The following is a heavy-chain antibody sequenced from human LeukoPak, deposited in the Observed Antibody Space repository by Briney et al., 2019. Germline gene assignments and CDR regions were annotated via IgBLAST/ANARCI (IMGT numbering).Heavy chain of an antibody. J-gene: IGHJ6*03. CDR1: GFTFGNAW. D-gene: IGHD2-15*01. Sequence: GSLRLACAASGFTFGNAWMNWVRQAPGKGLEWVGRIKTKQDGGTTDYATPVKGRFTISRDDSRNTLYLQMNRLRTDDTAIYYCTAIREYCDSAGCYSPYFYYYMDVWGKGTTVAVSS. CDR2: IKTKQDGGTT. V-gene: IGHV3-15*01. CDR3: TAIREYCDSAGCYSPYFYYYMDV.